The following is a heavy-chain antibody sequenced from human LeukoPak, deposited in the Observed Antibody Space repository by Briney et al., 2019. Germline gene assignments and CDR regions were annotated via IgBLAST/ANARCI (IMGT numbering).Heavy chain of an antibody. Sequence: GGSLRLSCAASGFTFSTYSMNWVRQAPGKGLEWVSSINSTSSYIYYADSMKGRFTISRDNAKNSLYLQINSLRAEATAVYYCAREMATTYYFDYWGQGTLVTVSS. J-gene: IGHJ4*02. CDR1: GFTFSTYS. V-gene: IGHV3-21*01. CDR3: AREMATTYYFDY. D-gene: IGHD5-24*01. CDR2: INSTSSYI.